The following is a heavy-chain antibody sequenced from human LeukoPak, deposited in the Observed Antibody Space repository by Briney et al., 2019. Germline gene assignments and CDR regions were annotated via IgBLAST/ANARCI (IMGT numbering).Heavy chain of an antibody. CDR1: GFTFSSYG. D-gene: IGHD6-13*01. J-gene: IGHJ4*02. Sequence: GGSLRLSCAASGFTFSSYGLSWVRQAPGKGLEWVSAISASGGSTYYADSVKGWFTISRDNSKNPLYLQMNSLRAEDTAVYYCASSAAAGTFDYWGQGTLVTVSS. CDR3: ASSAAAGTFDY. CDR2: ISASGGST. V-gene: IGHV3-23*01.